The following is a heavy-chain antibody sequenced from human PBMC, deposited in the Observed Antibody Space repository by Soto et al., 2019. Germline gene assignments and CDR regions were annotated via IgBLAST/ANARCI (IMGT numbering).Heavy chain of an antibody. CDR3: ARVIQGITMVRGVIITWAYYYGMDV. Sequence: GGSLRLSCAASGFTFSSYWMSWVRQAPGKGLEWVANIKQDGSEKYYVDSVKGRFTISRDNAKNSLYLQMNSLRAEDTAVYYCARVIQGITMVRGVIITWAYYYGMDVWGQGTPVTVYS. J-gene: IGHJ6*02. CDR1: GFTFSSYW. CDR2: IKQDGSEK. D-gene: IGHD3-10*01. V-gene: IGHV3-7*01.